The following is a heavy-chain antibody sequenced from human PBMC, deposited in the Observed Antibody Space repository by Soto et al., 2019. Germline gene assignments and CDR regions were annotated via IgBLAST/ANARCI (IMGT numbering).Heavy chain of an antibody. D-gene: IGHD2-21*01. V-gene: IGHV3-11*06. CDR2: ISPGSRYP. Sequence: QVQLVESGGGLVPPGGSLRLSCAGSGFTFGASYMRWIRQAPGKGLEWLSYISPGSRYPAYADSVKGRFTISRDNAKRSLYLQMMSLTAEDTAIYYCVRGGCGGLFDPWGQGTMVTVSS. CDR1: GFTFGASY. CDR3: VRGGCGGLFDP. J-gene: IGHJ5*02.